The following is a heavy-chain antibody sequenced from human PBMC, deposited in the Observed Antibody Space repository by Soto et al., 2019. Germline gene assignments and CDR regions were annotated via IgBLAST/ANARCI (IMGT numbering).Heavy chain of an antibody. D-gene: IGHD3-16*01. CDR1: GFTFSSYW. J-gene: IGHJ5*02. CDR3: ARDPYVEMGINWFDP. CDR2: INSDGSST. Sequence: GGSLRLSCAASGFTFSSYWMHWVRQAPGKGLVWVSRINSDGSSTSYADSVKGRFTISRDNAKNTLYLQMNSLRAEDTAVYYCARDPYVEMGINWFDPWGHGTLVPVSS. V-gene: IGHV3-74*01.